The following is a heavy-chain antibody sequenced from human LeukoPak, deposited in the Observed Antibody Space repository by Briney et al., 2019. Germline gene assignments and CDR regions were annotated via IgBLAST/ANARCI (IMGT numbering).Heavy chain of an antibody. CDR2: IYYSGST. J-gene: IGHJ5*02. CDR1: GGSISSGGYY. V-gene: IGHV4-31*03. CDR3: ARVKVFDWFDP. Sequence: SETLPLTCTVSGGSISSGGYYWSWIRQHPGKGLEWIGYIYYSGSTYYNPSLKSRVTISVDTSKNQFSLKLSSVTAADTAVYYCARVKVFDWFDPWGQGTLVTVSS. D-gene: IGHD3-3*01.